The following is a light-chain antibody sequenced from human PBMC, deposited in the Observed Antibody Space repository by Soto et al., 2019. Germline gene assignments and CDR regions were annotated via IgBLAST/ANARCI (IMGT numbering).Light chain of an antibody. V-gene: IGKV1-5*03. CDR3: QQYSIYPFT. CDR1: QSISSW. J-gene: IGKJ4*01. Sequence: DIQMTQSPSTLSASVGDRVTITCRASQSISSWLAWYQQKPGKAPRLLIYRTSSLESGVPSRFSGSGSGTEFTLTISSLQPDDFTTYYCQQYSIYPFTFGGGTKVEIK. CDR2: RTS.